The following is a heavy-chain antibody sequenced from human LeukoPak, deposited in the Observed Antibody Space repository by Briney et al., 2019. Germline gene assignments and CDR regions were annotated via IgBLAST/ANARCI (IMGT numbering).Heavy chain of an antibody. CDR1: GGSISSYY. V-gene: IGHV4-59*01. J-gene: IGHJ6*03. CDR3: ARDDDFYGSGSPRRYYMDV. D-gene: IGHD3-10*01. Sequence: SETLSLTCTVSGGSISSYYWSWIRQPPGKGLEWIGYIYYSGNTNYNPSLKSRVTISVDTSKNQFSLKLTSVTAADTAIYYCARDDDFYGSGSPRRYYMDVWGRGTAVTISS. CDR2: IYYSGNT.